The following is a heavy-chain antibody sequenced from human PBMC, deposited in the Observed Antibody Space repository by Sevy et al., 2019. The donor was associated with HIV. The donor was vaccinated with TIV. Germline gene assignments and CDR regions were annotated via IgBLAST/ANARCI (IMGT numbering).Heavy chain of an antibody. D-gene: IGHD1-26*01. CDR3: AGENAWGRGYS. J-gene: IGHJ4*02. CDR2: IYYNGNI. CDR1: GGSITSLY. Sequence: SETLSLTCTVSGGSITSLYWNWIRQPPGKGLEWIANIYYNGNINYNPSLKCRVTLSLDTSKNQFSLRLSSVTAADTAMYYCAGENAWGRGYSWGQGTLVTVSS. V-gene: IGHV4-59*08.